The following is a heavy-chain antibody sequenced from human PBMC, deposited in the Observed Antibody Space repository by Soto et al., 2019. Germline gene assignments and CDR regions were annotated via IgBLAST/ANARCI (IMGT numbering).Heavy chain of an antibody. CDR2: IYYSGST. V-gene: IGHV4-59*08. J-gene: IGHJ6*03. Sequence: QVQLQESGPGLVKPSETLSLTCTVSGGSISSYYWSWIRQPPGKGLEWIGYIYYSGSTNYNPALKSRVTISVDTSKNQFSLKLSSVTAADTAVYYCARHEWNQLLSSGYYMDVWGKGTTVTVSS. CDR1: GGSISSYY. D-gene: IGHD2-2*01. CDR3: ARHEWNQLLSSGYYMDV.